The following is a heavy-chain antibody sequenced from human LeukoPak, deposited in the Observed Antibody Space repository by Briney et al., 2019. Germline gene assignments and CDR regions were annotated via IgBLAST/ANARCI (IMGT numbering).Heavy chain of an antibody. J-gene: IGHJ4*02. CDR1: GYTFTSYG. CDR3: ARDGYSSGWYGSCFDY. Sequence: ASVKVSCTASGYTFTSYGISWVRQAPGQGLEWMGWISAYNGNTNYAQKLQGRVTMTTDTSTSTAHMELRSLRSDDTAVYYCARDGYSSGWYGSCFDYWGQGTLVTVSS. CDR2: ISAYNGNT. V-gene: IGHV1-18*04. D-gene: IGHD6-19*01.